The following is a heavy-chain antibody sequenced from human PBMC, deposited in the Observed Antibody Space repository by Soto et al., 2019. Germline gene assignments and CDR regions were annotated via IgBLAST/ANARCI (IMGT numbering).Heavy chain of an antibody. CDR1: GYTFTSYG. D-gene: IGHD3-10*01. CDR2: ISAYNGNT. J-gene: IGHJ6*02. CDR3: ARGDYYGSGSYYWESSDYYYYGMDV. Sequence: ASVKVSGKASGYTFTSYGISWVRQAPGQGLEWMGWISAYNGNTNYAQKLQGRVTMTTDTSTSTAYMELRSLRSDDTAVYYCARGDYYGSGSYYWESSDYYYYGMDVWGQGTTVTVSS. V-gene: IGHV1-18*04.